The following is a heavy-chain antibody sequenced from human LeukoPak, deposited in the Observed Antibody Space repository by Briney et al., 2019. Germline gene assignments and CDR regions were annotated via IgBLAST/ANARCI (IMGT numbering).Heavy chain of an antibody. Sequence: VASVKVSCKASGYTFTSYYMHWVRQAPGQGLEWMGWMNPNSGNTGYAQKFQGRVTMTRNASISTAYMELSSLRSEDTAVYYCARGRWGGDYWGQGTLVTVSS. D-gene: IGHD3-10*01. CDR1: GYTFTSYY. CDR3: ARGRWGGDY. V-gene: IGHV1-8*02. J-gene: IGHJ4*02. CDR2: MNPNSGNT.